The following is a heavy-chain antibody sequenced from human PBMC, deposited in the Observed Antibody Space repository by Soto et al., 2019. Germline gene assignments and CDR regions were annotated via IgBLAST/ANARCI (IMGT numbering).Heavy chain of an antibody. D-gene: IGHD3-16*01. Sequence: QITLKESGPTLVKPTQTLTLTCTFSGFSLSTSGVGVGWIRQPPGKALEWLALIYWDDAKHYSPSLKSRLTITKDTSKNQVVLTRTNMDPVDTATYYCAHKGGGDRILDYWGQGTLVTVSS. CDR2: IYWDDAK. CDR1: GFSLSTSGVG. CDR3: AHKGGGDRILDY. V-gene: IGHV2-5*02. J-gene: IGHJ4*02.